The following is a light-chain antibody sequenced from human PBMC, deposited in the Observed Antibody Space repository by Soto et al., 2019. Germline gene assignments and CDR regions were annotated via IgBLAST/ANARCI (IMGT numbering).Light chain of an antibody. Sequence: DIQMTQSPSSLSASVGDRVTITCRASQGISNYLAWYQQKPGKVPKLLIYAASTLQSGVPSRFSGSGSGTYFALTISCLQPEDVATYYCQKYNSAPLFGPGTKVDIK. V-gene: IGKV1-27*01. CDR2: AAS. J-gene: IGKJ3*01. CDR3: QKYNSAPL. CDR1: QGISNY.